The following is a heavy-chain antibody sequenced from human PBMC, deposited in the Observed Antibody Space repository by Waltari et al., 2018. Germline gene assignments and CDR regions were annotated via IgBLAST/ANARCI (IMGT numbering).Heavy chain of an antibody. D-gene: IGHD3-9*01. J-gene: IGHJ4*02. Sequence: EAQLVESGGGLVQSGGSLRLSCVASGFTFFVHERNWVRQAPGRGLEWLSSIGSSYTTTSYADSVKGRFTISRDNAKNSVFLQMDSLRAADTAVYFCARGGLNNYHNSFDNWGEGTLVTVSS. V-gene: IGHV3-48*03. CDR3: ARGGLNNYHNSFDN. CDR2: IGSSYTTT. CDR1: GFTFFVHE.